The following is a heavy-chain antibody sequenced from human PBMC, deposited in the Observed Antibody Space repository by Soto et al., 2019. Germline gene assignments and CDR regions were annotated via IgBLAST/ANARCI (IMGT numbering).Heavy chain of an antibody. J-gene: IGHJ6*02. CDR3: ARDPASYYYYYGMDV. CDR2: ISSSSSTI. Sequence: GGSLRLSCAASGFTFSSYSMNWVRQAPGKGLEWVSYISSSSSTIYYADSVKGRFTISRDNAKNSLYLQMNSLRDEDTAVYYCARDPASYYYYYGMDVWGQGTTVTVSS. V-gene: IGHV3-48*02. CDR1: GFTFSSYS.